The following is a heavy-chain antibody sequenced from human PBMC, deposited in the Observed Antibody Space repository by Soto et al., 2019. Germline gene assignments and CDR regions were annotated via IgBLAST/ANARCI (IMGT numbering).Heavy chain of an antibody. Sequence: SEPLSLTCSVSGASIRSYYWHWIRQPPGKGLEWIGYVYTSDYTRYSSSLKSRVTISVDTSKSQFYLRLNSVTAADTAVYYCASSAGLPGDFSYYNGMDVWGQGTTGTVSS. CDR3: ASSAGLPGDFSYYNGMDV. D-gene: IGHD3-10*01. CDR2: VYTSDYT. V-gene: IGHV4-4*08. J-gene: IGHJ6*02. CDR1: GASIRSYY.